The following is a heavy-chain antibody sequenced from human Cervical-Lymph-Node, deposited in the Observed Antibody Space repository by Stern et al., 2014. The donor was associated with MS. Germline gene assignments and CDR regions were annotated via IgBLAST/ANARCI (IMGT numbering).Heavy chain of an antibody. D-gene: IGHD4-17*01. Sequence: QVQLVESGSEVKKPGSSVRVSCKASGGTFSSSGISWVRQPPGQGLEWLGRIIPSLSITNYAQNFQGRVTITADKSTSTAYMELSSLRSEDTAVYYCATLGVTTGDFDPWGQGTLVTVSS. V-gene: IGHV1-69*04. CDR3: ATLGVTTGDFDP. J-gene: IGHJ5*02. CDR2: IIPSLSIT. CDR1: GGTFSSSG.